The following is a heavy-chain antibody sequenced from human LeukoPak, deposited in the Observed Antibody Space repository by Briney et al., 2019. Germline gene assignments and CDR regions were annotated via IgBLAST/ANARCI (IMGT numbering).Heavy chain of an antibody. D-gene: IGHD6-19*01. Sequence: GGSLRLSCVASGFTFSSYAMSWVRQAPGKGLEWVSAISGSGGGTYYADSVKGRFTISRDNSKNTLYLQMNSLRAEDTAVYYCAKSRSGWYEIDYWGQGTLVTVSS. CDR1: GFTFSSYA. J-gene: IGHJ4*02. CDR2: ISGSGGGT. CDR3: AKSRSGWYEIDY. V-gene: IGHV3-23*01.